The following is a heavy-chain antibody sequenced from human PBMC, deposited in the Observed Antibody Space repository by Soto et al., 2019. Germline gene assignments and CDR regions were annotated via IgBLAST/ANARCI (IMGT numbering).Heavy chain of an antibody. V-gene: IGHV1-18*04. CDR2: ISAYNGNT. J-gene: IGHJ5*02. CDR1: GYTFTSYG. D-gene: IGHD2-2*02. Sequence: SVKVSCKASGYTFTSYGISWVRQAPGQGLEWMGWISAYNGNTNYAQKLQGRVTMTTDTSTSTAYMELRSLRSDDTAVYYCARDTGYCSSTSCYMGRLFDPWGQGTLVTVSS. CDR3: ARDTGYCSSTSCYMGRLFDP.